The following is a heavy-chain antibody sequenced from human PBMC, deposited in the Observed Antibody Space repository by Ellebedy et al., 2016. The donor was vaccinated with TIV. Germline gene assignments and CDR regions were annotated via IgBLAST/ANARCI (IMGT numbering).Heavy chain of an antibody. CDR1: GGSISGSSYY. CDR2: IYHSESS. V-gene: IGHV4-39*01. CDR3: ARLPGPSGMDV. J-gene: IGHJ6*02. Sequence: MPSETLSLTCTVSGGSISGSSYYWGWIRQPPGKGLEWIGSIYHSESSYYNPSLKSRVTISVDTSKNQFSLKLSSVTAADTSVYYCARLPGPSGMDVWGQGTTITVSS.